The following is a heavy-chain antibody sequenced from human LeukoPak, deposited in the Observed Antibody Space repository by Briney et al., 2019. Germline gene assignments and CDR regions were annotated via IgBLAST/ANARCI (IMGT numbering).Heavy chain of an antibody. D-gene: IGHD6-13*01. CDR3: AKGREQQLDEAYYFDY. J-gene: IGHJ4*02. Sequence: GGSLRLSCAASGFTFTSYAMTWVRQAPGKGLEWVSAISGSGGTTYYADSVKGRFTISRDNSKNTLYLQMNSLRAEDTAVYYCAKGREQQLDEAYYFDYWGQGTLVTVSS. CDR1: GFTFTSYA. V-gene: IGHV3-23*01. CDR2: ISGSGGTT.